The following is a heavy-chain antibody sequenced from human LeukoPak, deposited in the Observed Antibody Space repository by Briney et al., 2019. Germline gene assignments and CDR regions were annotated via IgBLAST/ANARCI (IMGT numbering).Heavy chain of an antibody. Sequence: GGSLRLSCAASGFTFSSYGMHWVRQAPGKGLEWVAVISYDGSNKYYADSVKGRFTISRDNSKNTLYLQMNSLRGDDTALYYCAKDAYSRGDYWGQGTLVTVSS. J-gene: IGHJ4*02. CDR2: ISYDGSNK. CDR3: AKDAYSRGDY. D-gene: IGHD2-21*01. V-gene: IGHV3-30*18. CDR1: GFTFSSYG.